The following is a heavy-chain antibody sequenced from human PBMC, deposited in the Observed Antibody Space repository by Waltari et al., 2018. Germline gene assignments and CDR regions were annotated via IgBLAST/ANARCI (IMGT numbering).Heavy chain of an antibody. CDR3: ARELTGTWFDY. V-gene: IGHV1-2*06. D-gene: IGHD1-20*01. CDR2: INPNSGGT. CDR1: GYTFTGYY. Sequence: QVQLVQSGAEVKKPGASVQVPCTASGYTFTGYYMHGVRQAPGQGLEWMGRINPNSGGTNYAQKFQGRVTMTRDTSISTAYMELSRLRSDDTAVYYCARELTGTWFDYWGQGTLVTVSS. J-gene: IGHJ4*02.